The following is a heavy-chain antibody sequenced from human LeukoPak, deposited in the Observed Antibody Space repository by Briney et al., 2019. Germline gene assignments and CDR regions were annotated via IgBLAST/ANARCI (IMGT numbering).Heavy chain of an antibody. CDR3: ARDNWNDDRGMDV. CDR2: ISSSGSTI. Sequence: GGSLRLSCAASGFTFSDYYMSWIRQAPGKGLEWVSYISSSGSTIYYADFVKGRFTISRDNAKNSLYLQMNSLRAEDTAVYYCARDNWNDDRGMDVWGQGTTVTVSS. CDR1: GFTFSDYY. J-gene: IGHJ6*02. D-gene: IGHD1-20*01. V-gene: IGHV3-11*01.